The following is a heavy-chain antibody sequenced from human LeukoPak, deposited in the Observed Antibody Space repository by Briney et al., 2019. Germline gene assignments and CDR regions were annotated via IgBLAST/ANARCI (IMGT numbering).Heavy chain of an antibody. Sequence: ASVKVSCKASGYTFTSYAMHWVRQAPGQRLEWIGWINAGNGDTKYSQKFQGRVTITRDTSASTAYMELSSLRSEDTAVYYCAREGSMVRGVIHYWGQGTLVTVSS. V-gene: IGHV1-3*01. D-gene: IGHD3-10*01. CDR3: AREGSMVRGVIHY. CDR1: GYTFTSYA. J-gene: IGHJ4*02. CDR2: INAGNGDT.